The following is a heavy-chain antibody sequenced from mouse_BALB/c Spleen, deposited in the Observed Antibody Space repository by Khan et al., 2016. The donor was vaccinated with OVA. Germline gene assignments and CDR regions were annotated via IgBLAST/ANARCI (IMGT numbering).Heavy chain of an antibody. V-gene: IGHV5-9-3*01. Sequence: EVELVESGGGLVKPGGSLELSCAASGFTFSNYAMSWVRQTPEKRLEWVATITSGGTYAYYPDSVKGRFTISRDNGKNTLYLQMSSLSAEDTAMYDCARHGSYGNSAMDYRGQGTSVAVSS. J-gene: IGHJ4*01. CDR2: ITSGGTYA. D-gene: IGHD2-10*02. CDR3: ARHGSYGNSAMDY. CDR1: GFTFSNYA.